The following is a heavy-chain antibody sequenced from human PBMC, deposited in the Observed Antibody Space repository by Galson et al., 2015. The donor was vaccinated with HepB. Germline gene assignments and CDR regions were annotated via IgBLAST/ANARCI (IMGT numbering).Heavy chain of an antibody. Sequence: SLRLSCAASGFTFSSYWMSWVRQAPGKGLEWVANIKQDGSEKYYVDSVKGRFTISRDNAKNSLYLQMNSLRAEDTAVYYCARLPGLGPNQFDYWGQGTLVTVSS. J-gene: IGHJ4*02. V-gene: IGHV3-7*03. CDR1: GFTFSSYW. D-gene: IGHD6-19*01. CDR3: ARLPGLGPNQFDY. CDR2: IKQDGSEK.